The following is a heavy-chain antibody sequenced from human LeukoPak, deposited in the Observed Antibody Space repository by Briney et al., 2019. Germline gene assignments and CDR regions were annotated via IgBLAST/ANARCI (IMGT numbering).Heavy chain of an antibody. CDR1: GFTFSDYA. V-gene: IGHV3-23*01. D-gene: IGHD3-16*02. Sequence: SGGSLRLSCVASGFTFSDYAMSSVRQAPGKGLEWVSGIRDSGGSTYYADSVKGRCTISRDNSKNTVSLQMNNLRAEDTAVYFCARHDSFIPYWGQGTLVTVTS. CDR3: ARHDSFIPY. CDR2: IRDSGGST. J-gene: IGHJ4*02.